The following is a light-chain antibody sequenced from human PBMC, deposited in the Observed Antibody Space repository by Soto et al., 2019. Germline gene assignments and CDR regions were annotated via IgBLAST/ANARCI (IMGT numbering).Light chain of an antibody. CDR1: QGVNRW. Sequence: DIQMTQSPSSVSASVGDRVTITCRASQGVNRWLAWYQQKPGKAPKLLIYEASTLQSGVPSRFSGSGSGTEFTLTISGLLPEDFAAYHCQQLYTLPFTFGQGTRLEIK. CDR3: QQLYTLPFT. CDR2: EAS. V-gene: IGKV1-12*01. J-gene: IGKJ5*01.